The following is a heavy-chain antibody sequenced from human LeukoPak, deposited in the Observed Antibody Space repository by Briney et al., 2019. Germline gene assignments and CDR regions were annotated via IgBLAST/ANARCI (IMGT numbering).Heavy chain of an antibody. Sequence: GGSLRLSCAASGFTFSSYGMHWVRQAPGKGLEWVAFIRYDGSNKYYADSVKGRFTISRDNSKNTLYLQMNSLGAEDTAVYYCAKDLGGSYWIGAFDIWGQGTMVTVSS. J-gene: IGHJ3*02. D-gene: IGHD1-26*01. CDR3: AKDLGGSYWIGAFDI. V-gene: IGHV3-30*02. CDR1: GFTFSSYG. CDR2: IRYDGSNK.